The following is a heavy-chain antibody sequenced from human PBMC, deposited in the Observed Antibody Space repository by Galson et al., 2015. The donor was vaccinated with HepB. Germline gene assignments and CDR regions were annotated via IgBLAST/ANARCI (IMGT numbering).Heavy chain of an antibody. V-gene: IGHV1-69*13. CDR2: VIPIFDKS. Sequence: SVKVSCKASGGTFSTRTISWVRQAPGQGLEWMGGVIPIFDKSNYAQKFQGRVTISADESTSTAYMELGSLTSDDTALYYCTRDGEGSGRYFDYWGQGTLVTVSS. CDR3: TRDGEGSGRYFDY. D-gene: IGHD1-26*01. J-gene: IGHJ4*02. CDR1: GGTFSTRT.